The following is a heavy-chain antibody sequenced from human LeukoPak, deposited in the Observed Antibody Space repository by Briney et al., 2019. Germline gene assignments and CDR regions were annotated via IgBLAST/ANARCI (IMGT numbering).Heavy chain of an antibody. Sequence: SETLSLTCAVYGGSFSGYYWSWIRQPPGKGLEWIGEINHSGSTNYNPSLKSRVTISVDTSKNQFSLKLSSVTAADTAVYYCARGRYYYDSSGPLGDAFDIWGQGTMVTVSS. D-gene: IGHD3-22*01. CDR3: ARGRYYYDSSGPLGDAFDI. V-gene: IGHV4-34*01. J-gene: IGHJ3*02. CDR2: INHSGST. CDR1: GGSFSGYY.